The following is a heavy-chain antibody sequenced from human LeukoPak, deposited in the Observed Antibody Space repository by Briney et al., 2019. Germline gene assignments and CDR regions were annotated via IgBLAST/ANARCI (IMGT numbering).Heavy chain of an antibody. CDR1: GFTFGDYA. Sequence: GRSLRLSCTASGFTFGDYAMSWVRQAPGKGLEWVGFIRSKAYGGTTEYAASVKGRFTISRDDSKSIAYLQMNSLKTEDTAVYYCTRKDYGTGAFDIWGQGTMVTVSS. CDR3: TRKDYGTGAFDI. V-gene: IGHV3-49*04. J-gene: IGHJ3*02. D-gene: IGHD4-17*01. CDR2: IRSKAYGGTT.